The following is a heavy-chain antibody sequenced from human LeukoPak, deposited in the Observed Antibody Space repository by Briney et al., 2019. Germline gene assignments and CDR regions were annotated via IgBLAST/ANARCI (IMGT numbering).Heavy chain of an antibody. Sequence: GGSLRLSCAASGFDFSSYWISWVRQAPGKGLEWVANIKQGGREKFYVDSVKGRFSLSRDYAKKSVYLEMNSLRVDDTAVHYCARDAFRARYFDLWGRGTLVTVSS. J-gene: IGHJ2*01. CDR2: IKQGGREK. D-gene: IGHD3-10*01. CDR1: GFDFSSYW. V-gene: IGHV3-7*01. CDR3: ARDAFRARYFDL.